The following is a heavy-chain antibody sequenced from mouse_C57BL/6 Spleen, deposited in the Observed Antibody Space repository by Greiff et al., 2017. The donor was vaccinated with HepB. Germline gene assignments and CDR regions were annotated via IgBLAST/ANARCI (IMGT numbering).Heavy chain of an antibody. Sequence: VKLVESGPGLVAPSQSLSITCTVSGFSLTSYAISWVRQPPGKGLEWLGVIWTGGGTNYNSALKSRLSISKDNSKSQVFLKMNSLQTDDTARYYCARKRYDYSDYYAMDYWGQGTSVTVSS. CDR2: IWTGGGT. D-gene: IGHD2-4*01. CDR1: GFSLTSYA. V-gene: IGHV2-9-1*01. CDR3: ARKRYDYSDYYAMDY. J-gene: IGHJ4*01.